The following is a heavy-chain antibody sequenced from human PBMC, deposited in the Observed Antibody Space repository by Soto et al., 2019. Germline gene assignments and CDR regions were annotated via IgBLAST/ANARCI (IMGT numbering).Heavy chain of an antibody. CDR2: IYYSGST. CDR3: ARGKRDYDFWSGYYRPNQKAKDYVMDV. V-gene: IGHV4-31*03. J-gene: IGHJ6*02. CDR1: GGSISSGGYY. D-gene: IGHD3-3*01. Sequence: PSETLSLTCTVSGGSISSGGYYWSWIRQHPGKGLEWIGYIYYSGSTYYNPSLKSRVTISVDTSKNQFSLKLSSVTAADTAVYYCARGKRDYDFWSGYYRPNQKAKDYVMDVWGQGTTVTVYS.